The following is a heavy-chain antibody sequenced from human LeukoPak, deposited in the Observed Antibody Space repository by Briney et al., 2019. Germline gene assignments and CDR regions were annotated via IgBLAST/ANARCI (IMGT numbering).Heavy chain of an antibody. CDR1: GGSFSGYY. CDR3: ARHRSKWLQSSFDY. Sequence: PSETLSLTCAVYGGSFSGYYWSWIRQPPGKGLEWIGEINHSGSTNYNPSLKSRVTISVDTSKNQFSLKLNSVTAADTAVYYCARHRSKWLQSSFDYWSQGTLVTVSS. J-gene: IGHJ4*02. V-gene: IGHV4-34*01. D-gene: IGHD5-24*01. CDR2: INHSGST.